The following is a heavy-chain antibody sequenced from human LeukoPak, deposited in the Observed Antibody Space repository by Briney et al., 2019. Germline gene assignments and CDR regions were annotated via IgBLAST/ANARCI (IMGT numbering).Heavy chain of an antibody. CDR1: GFTFSSYA. D-gene: IGHD2-2*01. CDR3: AKARVVVPAANDY. Sequence: GGSLRLSCAASGFTFSSYAISWVRKAPGKGLEWVSAISGSGGSTYYADSVKGRFTISRDNSKNTLYLQMNSLRAEDTAVYYCAKARVVVPAANDYWGQGTLVTVSS. V-gene: IGHV3-23*01. CDR2: ISGSGGST. J-gene: IGHJ4*02.